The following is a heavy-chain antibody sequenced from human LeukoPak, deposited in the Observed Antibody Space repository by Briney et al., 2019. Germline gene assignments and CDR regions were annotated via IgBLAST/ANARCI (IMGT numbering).Heavy chain of an antibody. CDR2: IYYSGST. D-gene: IGHD3-22*01. CDR1: GGSISSGDYY. V-gene: IGHV4-61*08. Sequence: SQTLSLTCTVSGGSISSGDYYWSWIRQPPGKGLEWIGYIYYSGSTNYNPSLKSRVTISVDTPKNQFSLKLSSVTAADTAVYYCARGGNYYDSSGYYKIWGQGTLVTVSS. J-gene: IGHJ4*02. CDR3: ARGGNYYDSSGYYKI.